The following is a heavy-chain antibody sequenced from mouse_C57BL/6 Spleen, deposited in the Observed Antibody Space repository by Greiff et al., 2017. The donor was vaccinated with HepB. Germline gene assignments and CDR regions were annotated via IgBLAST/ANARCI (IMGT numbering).Heavy chain of an antibody. J-gene: IGHJ1*01. Sequence: VQLQQSGPELVKPGASVKISCKASGYTFTDYYMNWVKQSHGKSLEWIGDINPNNGGTSYNQKFKGKATLTVDKSSSTAYMELRSLTSEDSAVYYCARDGDGNYRYFDVWGSGTTVTVSS. D-gene: IGHD2-1*01. V-gene: IGHV1-26*01. CDR1: GYTFTDYY. CDR3: ARDGDGNYRYFDV. CDR2: INPNNGGT.